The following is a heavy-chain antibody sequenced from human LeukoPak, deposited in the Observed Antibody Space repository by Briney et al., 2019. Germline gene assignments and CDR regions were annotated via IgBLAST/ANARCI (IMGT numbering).Heavy chain of an antibody. CDR3: ARTSYYDFWSGPRSDY. Sequence: PSETLSLTCAVYGGSFSGYYWSWIRQPPGKGLEWIGEINHSGSTNYNPSLKSRVTISVDTSENQFSLKLSSVTAADTAVYYCARTSYYDFWSGPRSDYWGQGTLVTVSS. D-gene: IGHD3-3*01. J-gene: IGHJ4*02. CDR1: GGSFSGYY. V-gene: IGHV4-34*01. CDR2: INHSGST.